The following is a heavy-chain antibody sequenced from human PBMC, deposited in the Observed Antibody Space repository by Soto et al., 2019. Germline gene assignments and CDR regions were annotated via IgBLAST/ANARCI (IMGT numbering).Heavy chain of an antibody. CDR1: GGSISSGGYY. D-gene: IGHD3-22*01. J-gene: IGHJ1*01. CDR2: ISYSGNT. CDR3: ATNGGYYDTSGPKYFEY. V-gene: IGHV4-31*03. Sequence: SETLSLTCTVSGGSISSGGYYWNWIRQHPGKGLECIGYISYSGNTYYNPSLSGRVTISVDTSKSQFSLKLSSVTAADTAVYYCATNGGYYDTSGPKYFEYCGQGTLDTVS.